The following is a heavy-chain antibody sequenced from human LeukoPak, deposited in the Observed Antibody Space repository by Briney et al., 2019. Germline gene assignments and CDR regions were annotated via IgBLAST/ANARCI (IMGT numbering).Heavy chain of an antibody. CDR3: AKVLGGDYVWGSYRSGYYYYGMDV. V-gene: IGHV3-23*01. CDR2: ISGSGGST. D-gene: IGHD3-16*02. CDR1: GFTFSSYA. Sequence: PGGSLRLSCAASGFTFSSYAMSWVRQAPGKGLEWVSAISGSGGSTYYADSVKGRFTISRDNSKNTLYLQMNSLRAEDTAVYYCAKVLGGDYVWGSYRSGYYYYGMDVWGQGTTVTVSS. J-gene: IGHJ6*02.